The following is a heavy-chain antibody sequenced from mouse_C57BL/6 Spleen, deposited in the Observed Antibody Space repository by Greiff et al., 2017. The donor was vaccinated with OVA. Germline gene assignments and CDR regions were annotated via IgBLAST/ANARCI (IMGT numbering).Heavy chain of an antibody. CDR2: IDPEDGDT. J-gene: IGHJ4*01. CDR3: TTPGYYAMDY. CDR1: GFTITDYS. V-gene: IGHV14-1*01. Sequence: VQLQQSGAELVRPGASVKLSCTASGFTITDYSMHWVKQRPEQGLEWIGRIDPEDGDTEYAPKFQGKATMTADTSSTTAYLQLSRLTSDDPAVCYCTTPGYYAMDYWGQGTSVTVSS.